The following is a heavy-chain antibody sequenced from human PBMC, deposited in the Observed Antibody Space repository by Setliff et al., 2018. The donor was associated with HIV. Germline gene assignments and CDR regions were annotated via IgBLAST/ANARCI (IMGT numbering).Heavy chain of an antibody. Sequence: PSETLSLTCSVSGRSIDDSYWSWIRQSPGKGLEWIGFIKTSGRTNYKPSLKSRVTISLDTSKNQFSLRLNSVTATDTAVYYCARLAEDYYDSGTWEVDYWAHGTLVNVSS. CDR2: IKTSGRT. CDR3: ARLAEDYYDSGTWEVDY. J-gene: IGHJ4*01. V-gene: IGHV4-4*09. D-gene: IGHD3-10*01. CDR1: GRSIDDSY.